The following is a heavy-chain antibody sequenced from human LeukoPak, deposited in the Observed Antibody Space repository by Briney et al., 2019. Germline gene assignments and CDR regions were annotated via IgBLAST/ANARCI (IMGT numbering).Heavy chain of an antibody. CDR1: GGSFSGYY. V-gene: IGHV4-59*10. CDR2: IYTSGST. J-gene: IGHJ3*02. CDR3: ARTTGPSAFDI. Sequence: SETLSLTCAVYGGSFSGYYWSWIRQPAGKGLEWIGRIYTSGSTNYNPSLKSRVTMSVDTSKNQFSLKLSSVTAADTAVYYCARTTGPSAFDIWGQGTMVTVSS. D-gene: IGHD4-11*01.